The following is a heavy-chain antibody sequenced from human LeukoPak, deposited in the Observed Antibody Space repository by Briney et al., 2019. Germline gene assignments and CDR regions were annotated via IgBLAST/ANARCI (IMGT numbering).Heavy chain of an antibody. V-gene: IGHV1-8*01. Sequence: ASVKVSCKASGYTFTSYDINWVRQATGQGLEWMGWMNPNGGNTGYAQKFQGRVTMTRNTSISTAYMELRSLRSDDTAVYYCAREYYDILTGYYFIDYWGQGTLVTVSS. CDR1: GYTFTSYD. J-gene: IGHJ4*02. CDR2: MNPNGGNT. D-gene: IGHD3-9*01. CDR3: AREYYDILTGYYFIDY.